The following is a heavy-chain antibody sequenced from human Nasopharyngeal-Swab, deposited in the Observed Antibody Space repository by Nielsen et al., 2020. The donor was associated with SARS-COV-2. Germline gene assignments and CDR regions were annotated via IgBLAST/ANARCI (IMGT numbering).Heavy chain of an antibody. CDR1: AFTFSDYY. CDR3: ARDPHNWGDYYYTMDV. CDR2: ISRTGSFT. D-gene: IGHD7-27*01. V-gene: IGHV3-11*04. Sequence: GGSLRLSCAASAFTFSDYYMSWLRQVPGKGLECISHISRTGSFTYYAASVKGRFTISRDNAMNSLFLQMNSLRAEDTAVYYCARDPHNWGDYYYTMDVWGQGTTVIVSS. J-gene: IGHJ6*02.